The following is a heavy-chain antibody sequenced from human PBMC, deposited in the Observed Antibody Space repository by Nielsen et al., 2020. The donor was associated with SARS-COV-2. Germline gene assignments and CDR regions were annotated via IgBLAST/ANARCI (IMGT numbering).Heavy chain of an antibody. D-gene: IGHD1-26*01. Sequence: GESRKISCAASGFTFDDYGMSWVRKAPGKGLEWVSGINWNGGSTGYADSVKGRFTISRDNAKNSLYLQMNSLRAEDTALYHCATAPSGSYGGLYAFDIWGQGTMVTVSS. CDR1: GFTFDDYG. J-gene: IGHJ3*02. V-gene: IGHV3-20*01. CDR3: ATAPSGSYGGLYAFDI. CDR2: INWNGGST.